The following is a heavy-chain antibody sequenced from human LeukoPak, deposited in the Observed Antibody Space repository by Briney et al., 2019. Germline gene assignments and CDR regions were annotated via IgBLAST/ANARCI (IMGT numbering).Heavy chain of an antibody. CDR2: ISGSGGST. CDR1: GFTFSSYA. D-gene: IGHD3-10*01. J-gene: IGHJ4*02. CDR3: AKALPSMVRGVRVFDY. Sequence: GGSLRLSCAASGFTFSSYAMSWVRQAPGKGLEWVSAISGSGGSTYYADSVKGRFTIPRDNSKNTLYLQMNSLRAEDTAVYYCAKALPSMVRGVRVFDYWGQGTLVTVSS. V-gene: IGHV3-23*01.